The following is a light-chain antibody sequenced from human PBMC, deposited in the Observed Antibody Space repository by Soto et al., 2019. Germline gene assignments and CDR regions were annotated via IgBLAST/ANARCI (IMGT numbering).Light chain of an antibody. CDR2: AAS. CDR3: QQLFDSPIT. CDR1: QVISTS. V-gene: IGKV1-9*01. Sequence: EIPLTQSPSFLSASIGESVTLTCRASQVISTSLAWYQVKPGKAPKLLIYAASTLESGVPSRFSATVSGTEFSLTITSLQPEDFATYYCQQLFDSPITFGQGTRLEIK. J-gene: IGKJ5*01.